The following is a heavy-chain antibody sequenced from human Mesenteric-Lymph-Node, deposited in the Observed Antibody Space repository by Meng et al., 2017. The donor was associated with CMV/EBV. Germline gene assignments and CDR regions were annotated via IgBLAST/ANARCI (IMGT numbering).Heavy chain of an antibody. CDR2: IYYSGST. J-gene: IGHJ1*01. CDR3: ASGRAGGWYSEYFQH. V-gene: IGHV4-59*01. D-gene: IGHD6-19*01. Sequence: SETLSLTCTVSGGSISSYYWSWIRQPPGKGLEWIGYIYYSGSTKYNPSLKSRVTISVDTSKNQFSLKLSSVTAADTAVYYCASGRAGGWYSEYFQHWGQGTLVTVSS. CDR1: GGSISSYY.